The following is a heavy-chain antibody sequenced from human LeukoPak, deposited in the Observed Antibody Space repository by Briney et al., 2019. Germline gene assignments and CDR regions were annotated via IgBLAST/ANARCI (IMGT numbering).Heavy chain of an antibody. Sequence: GESLKISCKGSGYSFTSYWIGWVRQMPGKGLEWMGIIYPGDSDSRYSPSFQGQVTLSAEKSINTAYLQWSSLKASDTAIYYCARGGPYDSSGYDYQYYFDYWGQGTLVTVSS. V-gene: IGHV5-51*01. CDR2: IYPGDSDS. CDR3: ARGGPYDSSGYDYQYYFDY. CDR1: GYSFTSYW. J-gene: IGHJ4*02. D-gene: IGHD3-22*01.